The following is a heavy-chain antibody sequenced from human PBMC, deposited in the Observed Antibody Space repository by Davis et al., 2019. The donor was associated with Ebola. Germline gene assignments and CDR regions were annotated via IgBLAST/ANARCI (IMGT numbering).Heavy chain of an antibody. J-gene: IGHJ4*01. D-gene: IGHD4-17*01. V-gene: IGHV3-23*01. CDR1: GFTFSNYA. Sequence: PGGSLRLSCAASGFTFSNYAMSWVRQAPGEGLEWVSGISASGADIKYADSVKGRFSISRDNSKNMLYLQMNSLRAEDTAVYYCAKISGDYVADFDYWGHGTLVTVSS. CDR3: AKISGDYVADFDY. CDR2: ISASGADI.